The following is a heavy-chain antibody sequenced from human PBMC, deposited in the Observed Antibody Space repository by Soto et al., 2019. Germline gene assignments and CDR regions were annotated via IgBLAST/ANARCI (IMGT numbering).Heavy chain of an antibody. Sequence: EVQLLESGGGLVQPGGSLRLSGTASGFTFSSYAMSWVRQAPGKGLEWVSAISGGGGYTYFAGSVKGRFTISRDNPKNTLYLQMNNLRAEDTAVYYGAKDCSSGWPDDAFDFWGQGTMVNVSS. D-gene: IGHD6-19*01. V-gene: IGHV3-23*01. J-gene: IGHJ3*01. CDR2: ISGGGGYT. CDR1: GFTFSSYA. CDR3: AKDCSSGWPDDAFDF.